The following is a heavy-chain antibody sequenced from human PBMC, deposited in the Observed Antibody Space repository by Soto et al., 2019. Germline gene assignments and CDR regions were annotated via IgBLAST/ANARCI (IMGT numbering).Heavy chain of an antibody. Sequence: EVQLLESGGGLVQPGGSLRLSCAASGFTFSSYAMSWVRQAPGKGLEWVSAISGSGGSTYYADSVKGGFTISRDNSKTKLYLQMNSLRAADTAVYYCAKQGAGSGGMDAWGKGTTVTVSS. J-gene: IGHJ6*04. CDR2: ISGSGGST. CDR3: AKQGAGSGGMDA. V-gene: IGHV3-23*01. CDR1: GFTFSSYA. D-gene: IGHD1-1*01.